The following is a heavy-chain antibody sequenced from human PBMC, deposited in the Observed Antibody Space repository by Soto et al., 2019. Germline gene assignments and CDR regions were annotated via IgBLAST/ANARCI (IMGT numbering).Heavy chain of an antibody. J-gene: IGHJ5*02. V-gene: IGHV4-30-2*01. Sequence: SETLSLTCNMSGDSYSISTYSWSWIRQPPGKALQWIGFIYQSGVTSYNPSLASRVSIPLDRSNNQCSLKLKSVTAADTAVYFCAGMPYTSGLRFDPWGPGTLVTVSS. D-gene: IGHD6-19*01. CDR2: IYQSGVT. CDR3: AGMPYTSGLRFDP. CDR1: GDSYSISTYS.